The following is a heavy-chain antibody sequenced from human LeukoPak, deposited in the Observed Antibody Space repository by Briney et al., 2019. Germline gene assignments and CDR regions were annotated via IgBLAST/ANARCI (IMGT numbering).Heavy chain of an antibody. Sequence: GRSLRLSCAASGFTFSSYGIHWVRQAPGKGLEWVAVISYDGSNKYYADSVKGRFTISRDNSKNTLYLQMNSLRAEDTAVYYCAKDGFDYWGQGTLVTVSS. CDR1: GFTFSSYG. J-gene: IGHJ4*02. CDR3: AKDGFDY. V-gene: IGHV3-30*18. CDR2: ISYDGSNK.